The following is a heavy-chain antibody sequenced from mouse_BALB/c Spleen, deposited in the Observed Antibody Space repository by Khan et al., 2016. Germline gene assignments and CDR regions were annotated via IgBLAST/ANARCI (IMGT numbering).Heavy chain of an antibody. V-gene: IGHV2-6-7*01. CDR2: IWGDGST. D-gene: IGHD1-1*02. Sequence: QVQLKESGPGLVAPSQSLSITCTVPGFSLTDYGVNWVRQPPGKGLEWLGMIWGDGSTDYNSTLKSRLSISKDNSKSQVFLKMNSLQTDDTARYYCARVWGDYWGQGTSVTVSS. CDR1: GFSLTDYG. J-gene: IGHJ4*01. CDR3: ARVWGDY.